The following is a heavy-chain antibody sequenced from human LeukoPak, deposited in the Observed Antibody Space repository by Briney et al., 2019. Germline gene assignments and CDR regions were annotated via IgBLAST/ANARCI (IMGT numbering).Heavy chain of an antibody. J-gene: IGHJ6*03. V-gene: IGHV3-64*01. CDR3: ARGSGWFNHYYMDV. CDR1: GFTFSSYA. Sequence: GGSLRLSCTASGFTFSSYAMYWVRQAPGKGLEYVSAISYNGVSTYHANSVKGRFTIYRDNSKNTLYLQMGSLRTEDMAVYYCARGSGWFNHYYMDVWGKGTTVTISS. D-gene: IGHD6-19*01. CDR2: ISYNGVST.